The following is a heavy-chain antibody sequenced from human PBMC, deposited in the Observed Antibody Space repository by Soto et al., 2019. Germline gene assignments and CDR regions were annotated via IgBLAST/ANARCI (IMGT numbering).Heavy chain of an antibody. CDR1: GFTFSSYS. J-gene: IGHJ4*02. CDR2: ISSSSSTI. V-gene: IGHV3-48*01. D-gene: IGHD2-15*01. Sequence: EVQLVESGGGLVQPGGSLRLSCAASGFTFSSYSMNWFRQAPGKGLEWVSYISSSSSTIYYADSVKGRFTISRDNAKNSLYLQMNSLRAEDTAVYYCARRLLGYCSGGSCYGGLDFDYWGQGTLVTVSS. CDR3: ARRLLGYCSGGSCYGGLDFDY.